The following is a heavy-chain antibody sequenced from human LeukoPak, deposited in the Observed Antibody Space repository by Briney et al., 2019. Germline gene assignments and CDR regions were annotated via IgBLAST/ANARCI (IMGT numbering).Heavy chain of an antibody. CDR3: ARYASYYYDSSGYYSTPFDY. J-gene: IGHJ4*02. CDR1: GGSISIYY. Sequence: SETLSLTCTVFGGSISIYYWSWIRQPPGKGLEWIGYIYYSGSTNYNPSLKSRVTISVDTSKNQFSLKLSSVTAADTAVYYCARYASYYYDSSGYYSTPFDYWGQGTLVTVSS. D-gene: IGHD3-22*01. V-gene: IGHV4-59*01. CDR2: IYYSGST.